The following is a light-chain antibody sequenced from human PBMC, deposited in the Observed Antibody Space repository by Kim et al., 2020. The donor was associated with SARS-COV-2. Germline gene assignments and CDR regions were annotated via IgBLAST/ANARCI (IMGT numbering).Light chain of an antibody. CDR3: TSYTSSNDWV. J-gene: IGLJ3*02. CDR2: GVS. CDR1: SSDVGGYNY. V-gene: IGLV2-14*04. Sequence: QSLTISCTGTSSDVGGYNYVSWYQQHPGNAPKLMIYGVSKRPSGISNRFSGSKSGNTASLTISGLQAEDEADYYCTSYTSSNDWVFGGGTQLTVL.